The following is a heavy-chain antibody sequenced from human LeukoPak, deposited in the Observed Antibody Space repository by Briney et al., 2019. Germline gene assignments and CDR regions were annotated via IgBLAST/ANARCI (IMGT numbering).Heavy chain of an antibody. J-gene: IGHJ4*02. V-gene: IGHV3-48*03. Sequence: GGSLRLSCAASGFAFSSYDMTWVRQAPGTGLEWVSYISRSGTSIFYADSVKGRFTVSRDNAKNSLFLQMNSLIAEDAAVYYCARVLSFAVAGMGHFDCWGQGTLVTVSS. CDR1: GFAFSSYD. D-gene: IGHD6-19*01. CDR3: ARVLSFAVAGMGHFDC. CDR2: ISRSGTSI.